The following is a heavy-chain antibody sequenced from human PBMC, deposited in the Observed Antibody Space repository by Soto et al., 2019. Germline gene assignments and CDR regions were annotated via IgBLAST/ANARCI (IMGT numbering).Heavy chain of an antibody. CDR1: GYSFTSYW. CDR3: ARHPLSLKDSSGWDIDY. Sequence: PGESLKISCKGSGYSFTSYWISWVRQMPGKGLEWMGRIDPSDSYTNYSPSFQGHVTISADKSISTAYLQWSSLKASDTAMYYWARHPLSLKDSSGWDIDYWARGTLVPVSS. V-gene: IGHV5-10-1*01. D-gene: IGHD6-19*01. CDR2: IDPSDSYT. J-gene: IGHJ4*02.